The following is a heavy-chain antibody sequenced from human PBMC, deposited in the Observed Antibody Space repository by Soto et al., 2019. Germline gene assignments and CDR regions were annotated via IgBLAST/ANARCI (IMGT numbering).Heavy chain of an antibody. J-gene: IGHJ4*02. Sequence: QLQLQESGSGLVKPSQTLSLTCAVSGGSISSGGYSWSWIRQPPGKGLEWIGYIYHSGSTYYNPSLKSRVTILVDRSKNQVSLKLSSVTAADTAVYYCASLYGDPGGSYFDYWGQGTLVTVSS. D-gene: IGHD4-17*01. CDR1: GGSISSGGYS. CDR2: IYHSGST. CDR3: ASLYGDPGGSYFDY. V-gene: IGHV4-30-2*01.